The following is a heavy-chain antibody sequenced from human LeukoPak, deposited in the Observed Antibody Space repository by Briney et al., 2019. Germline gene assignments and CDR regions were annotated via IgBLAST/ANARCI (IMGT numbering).Heavy chain of an antibody. CDR3: ARGYYYRR. Sequence: PSETLSLTCTVSGGSVSSDNSYWNWIRQPAGKGLEWIGRIYADGSSTYNPSLKSRVTISVDTSKNQFSLRLTSMTAADTPVYYCARGYYYRRWGQGTLVTVSS. CDR1: GGSVSSDNSY. V-gene: IGHV4-61*02. D-gene: IGHD3-10*01. CDR2: IYADGSS. J-gene: IGHJ4*02.